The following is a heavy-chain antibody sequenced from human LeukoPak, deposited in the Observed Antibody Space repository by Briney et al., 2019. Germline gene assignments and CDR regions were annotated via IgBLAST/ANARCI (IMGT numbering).Heavy chain of an antibody. J-gene: IGHJ4*02. CDR2: IYYSGST. Sequence: SETLSLTCTVSGGSMSSSSYYWGWIRRPPGKGLEWIGSIYYSGSTYYNPSLKSRVTISVDTSKNQFSLKLNSVTAADTAVYFCARQVVAVAGTGYFDDWGQGTLVTVSS. V-gene: IGHV4-39*01. CDR3: ARQVVAVAGTGYFDD. CDR1: GGSMSSSSYY. D-gene: IGHD6-19*01.